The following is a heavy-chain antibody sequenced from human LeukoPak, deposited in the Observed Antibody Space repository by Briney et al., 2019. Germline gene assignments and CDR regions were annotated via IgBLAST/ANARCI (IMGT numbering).Heavy chain of an antibody. CDR1: GFTFGDYA. V-gene: IGHV3-49*03. CDR3: TRPWELLGYYYGMDV. CDR2: IRSKAYGGTT. J-gene: IGHJ6*02. D-gene: IGHD1-26*01. Sequence: GGSLRLSCTASGFTFGDYAMSWFRQAPRKGLEWVGFIRSKAYGGTTEYAASVKGRFTISRDDSKSIAYLQMNSLKTEDTAVYYRTRPWELLGYYYGMDVWGQGTTVTVSS.